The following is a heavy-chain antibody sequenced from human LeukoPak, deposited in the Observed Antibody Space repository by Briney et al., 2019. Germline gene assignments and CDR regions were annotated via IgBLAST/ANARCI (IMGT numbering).Heavy chain of an antibody. CDR3: ARHHYDFWSGYYDYYYYMDV. CDR1: GGSISSYY. V-gene: IGHV4-4*09. D-gene: IGHD3-3*01. Sequence: PSETLSLTCTVSGGSISSYYWSWIRQPPGKGLEWIGYIYTSGSTNYNPSLKSRVTISVDTSKNQFSLKLSSVTAADTAVYYCARHHYDFWSGYYDYYYYMDVWGKGTTVTVSS. CDR2: IYTSGST. J-gene: IGHJ6*03.